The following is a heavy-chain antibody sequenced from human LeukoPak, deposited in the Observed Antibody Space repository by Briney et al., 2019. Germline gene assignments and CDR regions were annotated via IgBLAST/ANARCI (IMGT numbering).Heavy chain of an antibody. Sequence: GGTLRLTCAASGFTFSSYEMNWVRQAPGKGPEWVSFISASGSTIFYADSVQGRFTISRDNARDSLYLQMNSLRAEDTALYYCARDLGRSLNPIDPWGQGTPVTVSS. V-gene: IGHV3-48*03. J-gene: IGHJ5*02. CDR3: ARDLGRSLNPIDP. CDR2: ISASGSTI. CDR1: GFTFSSYE. D-gene: IGHD1-26*01.